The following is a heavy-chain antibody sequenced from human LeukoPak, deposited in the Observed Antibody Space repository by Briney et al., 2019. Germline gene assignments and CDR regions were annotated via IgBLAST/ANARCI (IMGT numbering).Heavy chain of an antibody. J-gene: IGHJ6*03. CDR2: IKQDGREK. D-gene: IGHD6-13*01. V-gene: IGHV3-7*01. CDR1: GFTLTSYW. Sequence: PGGSLRLSCAASGFTLTSYWMNWVRQAPGKGLEWVANIKQDGREKYYVDSVKGRFTISRDNAKNLLFLQMNSLRAEDTAVYYCARVVRGQQLVPRGYYYYHMDDWGKGTTVTISS. CDR3: ARVVRGQQLVPRGYYYYHMDD.